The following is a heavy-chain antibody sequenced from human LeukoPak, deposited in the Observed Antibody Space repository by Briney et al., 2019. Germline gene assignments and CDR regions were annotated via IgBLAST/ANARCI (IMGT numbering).Heavy chain of an antibody. J-gene: IGHJ4*02. CDR1: GFTFSSYW. D-gene: IGHD5-18*01. CDR3: ARDRATAMFDY. CDR2: INSDGGSA. Sequence: GGSLRLSCAASGFTFSSYWMHWVRQAPGKGLVWVSRINSDGGSATYADSVKGRFTISRDNAKNTLYLQMNSLRGEDTAVYYCARDRATAMFDYWAQGTLVTVSS. V-gene: IGHV3-74*01.